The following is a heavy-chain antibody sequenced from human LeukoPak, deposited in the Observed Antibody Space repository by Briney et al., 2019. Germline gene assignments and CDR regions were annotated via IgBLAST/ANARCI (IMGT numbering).Heavy chain of an antibody. D-gene: IGHD2-15*01. CDR3: AKPAYSGGSRGLFDY. CDR1: GFTFSSYW. Sequence: GGSLRLSCAASGFTFSSYWMSWVRQAPGKGLEWVANIKQDGSEKYYVDSVKGRFTISRDNAKNSLYLQMNSLRAEDTAVYYCAKPAYSGGSRGLFDYWGQGTLVTVSS. J-gene: IGHJ4*02. CDR2: IKQDGSEK. V-gene: IGHV3-7*03.